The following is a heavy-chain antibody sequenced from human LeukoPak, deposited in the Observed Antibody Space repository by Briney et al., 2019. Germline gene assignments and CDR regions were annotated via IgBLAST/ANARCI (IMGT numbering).Heavy chain of an antibody. J-gene: IGHJ4*02. CDR1: GGSISSYY. CDR2: MYTSGET. V-gene: IGHV4-4*07. Sequence: SETLSLTCTVSGGSISSYYWSWIRQPAGKGLEWIGRMYTSGETNYNPSLKSRATISLDTSKNQISLRLSSVTAADTAEYYCAAGSQSAALIKWGQGTLVTVSS. D-gene: IGHD6-6*01. CDR3: AAGSQSAALIK.